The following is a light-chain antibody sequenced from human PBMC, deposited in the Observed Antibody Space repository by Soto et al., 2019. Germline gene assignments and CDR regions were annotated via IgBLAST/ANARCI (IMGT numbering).Light chain of an antibody. V-gene: IGKV3-11*01. CDR1: QSVSTF. CDR2: DAS. J-gene: IGKJ5*01. Sequence: EIVLTQSPATLSLFPLERAPLXCRASQSVSTFLAWYQQKPGQAPRLLIYDASNRATGIPARFSGSGSGTDFTLTISSLAPEDVAVYYCQQRTNWPITFGQGTRLEIK. CDR3: QQRTNWPIT.